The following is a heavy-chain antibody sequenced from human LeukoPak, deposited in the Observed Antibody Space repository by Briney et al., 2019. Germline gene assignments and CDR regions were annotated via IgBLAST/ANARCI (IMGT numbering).Heavy chain of an antibody. CDR2: IYHSGDT. Sequence: PSETLSLTCTVSGGSISSGGYYWSWTRQPPGKGLEWIGYIYHSGDTYYNSSLKSRVTISVDRSKNQFSLKLSSVTAADTAVYYCARVEQGGYGAFDIWGQGTMVTVSS. J-gene: IGHJ3*02. D-gene: IGHD5-12*01. V-gene: IGHV4-30-2*01. CDR3: ARVEQGGYGAFDI. CDR1: GGSISSGGYY.